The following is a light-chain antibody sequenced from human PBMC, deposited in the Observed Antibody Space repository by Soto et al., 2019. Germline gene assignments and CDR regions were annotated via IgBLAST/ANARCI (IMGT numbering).Light chain of an antibody. V-gene: IGLV4-69*01. CDR1: SGHSSYA. Sequence: QLVLTQSPSASASLGASVKLTCTLSSGHSSYAIAWHQQQPEKGPRYLMKLNSDGSHSKGDGIPGRFSGSSSGAERYLTISSLQSEDEADYYCQTWGTGIQVFGGGTKLTV. CDR3: QTWGTGIQV. J-gene: IGLJ3*02. CDR2: LNSDGSH.